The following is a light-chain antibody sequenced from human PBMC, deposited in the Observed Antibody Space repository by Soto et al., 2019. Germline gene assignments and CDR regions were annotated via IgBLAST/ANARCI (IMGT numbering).Light chain of an antibody. Sequence: DIQGTLTPSSVSASVGDRVTITCRAGQDIGSWLTWYQHKPGKAPKLLISTASSLQSGVPSRFSGSGSGTDFNFTFSSLQTEDVATYYSRQANSLPLAFAGGTKVDI. CDR2: TAS. CDR3: RQANSLPLA. V-gene: IGKV1D-12*01. J-gene: IGKJ4*01. CDR1: QDIGSW.